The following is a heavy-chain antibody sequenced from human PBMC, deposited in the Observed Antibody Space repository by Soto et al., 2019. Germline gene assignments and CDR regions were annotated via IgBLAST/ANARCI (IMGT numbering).Heavy chain of an antibody. Sequence: SETLSLTCTVSGGSISSGDYYWSWIRQPPGKGLEWIGYIYYSGSTYYNPSLKSRVTISVDTSKNQFSLKLSSVTAADTAVYYCARVNIVLVPAAPFYGMDVWGQGTTVTVSS. J-gene: IGHJ6*02. D-gene: IGHD2-2*01. CDR3: ARVNIVLVPAAPFYGMDV. CDR1: GGSISSGDYY. CDR2: IYYSGST. V-gene: IGHV4-30-4*01.